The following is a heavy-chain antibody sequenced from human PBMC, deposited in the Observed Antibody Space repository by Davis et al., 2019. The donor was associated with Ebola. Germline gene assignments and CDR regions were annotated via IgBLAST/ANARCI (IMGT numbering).Heavy chain of an antibody. V-gene: IGHV1-18*01. D-gene: IGHD2-2*01. CDR1: GYTFTSYG. J-gene: IGHJ6*02. CDR2: ISAYNGNT. CDR3: ARGLVVVPAATFYQGGMDV. Sequence: ASVKVSCKASGYTFTSYGISWVQQAPGQGLEWMGWISAYNGNTNYAQKLQGRVTMTTDTSTSTAYMELRSLRSDDTAVYYCARGLVVVPAATFYQGGMDVWGQGTTVTVSS.